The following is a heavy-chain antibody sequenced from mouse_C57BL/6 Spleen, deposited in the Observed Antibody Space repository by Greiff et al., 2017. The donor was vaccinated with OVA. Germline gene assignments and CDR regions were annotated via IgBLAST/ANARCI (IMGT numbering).Heavy chain of an antibody. CDR1: GYTFTDYE. D-gene: IGHD4-1*01. J-gene: IGHJ3*01. V-gene: IGHV1-15*01. CDR2: IDTGTGGT. CDR3: TRRTGTGFAY. Sequence: QVQLQQSGAELVRPGASVTLSCTASGYTFTDYEMHWVKQTPVHGLEWIGAIDTGTGGTAYNQKFKGMAILTADKSSSTAYMELRSLTSEDSAVYYCTRRTGTGFAYWGQGTLVTVSA.